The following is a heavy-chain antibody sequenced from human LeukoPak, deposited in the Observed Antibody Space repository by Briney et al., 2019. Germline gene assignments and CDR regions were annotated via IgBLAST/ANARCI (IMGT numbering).Heavy chain of an antibody. CDR1: GFTFSSYS. D-gene: IGHD3-10*01. V-gene: IGHV3-21*01. CDR3: ARSIPDYYGSGSYYNEPLDY. Sequence: PGGSLRLSCAASGFTFSSYSMNWVRQAPGKGLEWVSSISSSSSYIYYADSVKGRFTTSRDNAKNSLYLQMNSLRAEDTAVYYCARSIPDYYGSGSYYNEPLDYWGQGTLVTVSS. CDR2: ISSSSSYI. J-gene: IGHJ4*02.